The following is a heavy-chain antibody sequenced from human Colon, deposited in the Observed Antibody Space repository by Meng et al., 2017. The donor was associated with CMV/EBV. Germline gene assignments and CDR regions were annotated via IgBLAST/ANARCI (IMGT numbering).Heavy chain of an antibody. CDR2: IYYSGST. CDR3: ARTGYNWFDP. D-gene: IGHD1-14*01. CDR1: GGSVNNGSNY. V-gene: IGHV4-61*01. Sequence: SETLSLTCSVSGGSVNNGSNYWTWIRQPPGKGLEWIGYIYYSGSTNYNPSLKSRVTISVDTSKNQFSLKLSSVTAADTAVYYCARTGYNWFDPWGQGTLVTVSS. J-gene: IGHJ5*02.